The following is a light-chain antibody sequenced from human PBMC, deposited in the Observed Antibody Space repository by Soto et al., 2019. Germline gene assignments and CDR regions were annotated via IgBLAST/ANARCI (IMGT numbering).Light chain of an antibody. CDR3: QRYNDYQYV. J-gene: IGKJ2*01. V-gene: IGKV1-5*03. CDR1: QSIDPW. Sequence: DIKMPQSPSTLSASVGDRVTITCRASQSIDPWLAWYQQKPGKAPKLLIHKAIILQSGVPSRFSGSASGTEFSLTLSTLHPDDFATYYCQRYNDYQYVFGQGTKL. CDR2: KAI.